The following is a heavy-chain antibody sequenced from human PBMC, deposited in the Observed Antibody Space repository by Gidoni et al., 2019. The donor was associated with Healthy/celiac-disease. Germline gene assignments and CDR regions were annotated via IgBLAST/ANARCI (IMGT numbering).Heavy chain of an antibody. CDR3: AETPWYDIWSGYRFDY. CDR2: IVVGSSNT. J-gene: IGHJ4*02. V-gene: IGHV1-58*02. D-gene: IGHD3-3*01. CDR1: GFTFTSSA. Sequence: QMQLVQSGPELKKRGISVKVSCNASGFTFTSSAMQWVRQARGQRREGIGWIVVGSSNTNYAQKCQERVTITRDMSTSTAYMELSSVRSEDTAVDYCAETPWYDIWSGYRFDYWGQGTLVTVSS.